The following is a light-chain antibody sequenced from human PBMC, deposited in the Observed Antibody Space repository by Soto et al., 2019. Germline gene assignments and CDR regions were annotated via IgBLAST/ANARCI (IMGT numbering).Light chain of an antibody. CDR2: GAS. CDR1: QSINSE. Sequence: EIVMTQSPATLSLSPGERAALSCRASQSINSELAWYQQKPGQPPRPLIYGASTRATGVPARFTGSESGSEFTLTISGLQSEDFAVYYCQQGQNWPLTFGQGTRLEI. CDR3: QQGQNWPLT. V-gene: IGKV3-15*01. J-gene: IGKJ2*01.